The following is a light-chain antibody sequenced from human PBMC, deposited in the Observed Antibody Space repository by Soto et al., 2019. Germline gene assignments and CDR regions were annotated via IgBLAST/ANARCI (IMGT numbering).Light chain of an antibody. V-gene: IGKV3-15*01. Sequence: EIVLTQSPATLSVSPGESATLSCWATQSVSTTLAWYQQKPGQAPRLLIYGASTRAPGVPARFSGSGFGTTFTLNLSSRQSEYFAVSYCRQYNEWRMYPFGQGSNLEI. CDR3: RQYNEWRMYP. J-gene: IGKJ2*01. CDR1: QSVSTT. CDR2: GAS.